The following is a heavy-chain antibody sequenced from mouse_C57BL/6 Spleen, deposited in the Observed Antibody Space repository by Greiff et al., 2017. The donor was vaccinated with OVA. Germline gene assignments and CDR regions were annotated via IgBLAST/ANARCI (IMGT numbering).Heavy chain of an antibody. CDR3: ARGAYYGSSYWYCDV. V-gene: IGHV1-78*01. CDR1: GYTFTDHT. Sequence: QVQLQQSDAELVKPGASVKISCKVSGYTFTDHTIHWMKQRPEQGLEWIGYIYPRDGSTKYNEKFKGKATLTADKSSSTAYMQLNSLTSEDSAVYFCARGAYYGSSYWYCDVGGTGTTVTVSS. J-gene: IGHJ1*03. D-gene: IGHD1-1*01. CDR2: IYPRDGST.